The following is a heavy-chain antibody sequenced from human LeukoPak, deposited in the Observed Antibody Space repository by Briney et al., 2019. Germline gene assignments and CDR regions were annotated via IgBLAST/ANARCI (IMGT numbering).Heavy chain of an antibody. Sequence: GSLRLSCAASGFTFSSYSMNWVRQAPGKGLEWVSSISSSSSYIYYADSVKGRFTIPRDNAKNSLYLQMNSLRAEDTAVYYCARRYSGSYGAFDIWGQGTMVTVSS. CDR3: ARRYSGSYGAFDI. J-gene: IGHJ3*02. CDR2: ISSSSSYI. D-gene: IGHD1-26*01. CDR1: GFTFSSYS. V-gene: IGHV3-21*01.